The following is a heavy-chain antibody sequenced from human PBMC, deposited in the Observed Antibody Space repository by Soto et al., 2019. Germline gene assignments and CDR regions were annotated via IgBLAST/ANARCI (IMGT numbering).Heavy chain of an antibody. Sequence: QVQLVESGGGVVQPGRSLRLSCAASGFTFSSYAMHWVRQAPGKGLEWVAVISYDGSNKYYADSVKGRFTISRDNSKNTLYLQMNSLRAEDTAVYYCARDQYDSSGSSPGNWGQGTLVTVSS. CDR2: ISYDGSNK. V-gene: IGHV3-30-3*01. CDR1: GFTFSSYA. J-gene: IGHJ4*02. CDR3: ARDQYDSSGSSPGN. D-gene: IGHD3-22*01.